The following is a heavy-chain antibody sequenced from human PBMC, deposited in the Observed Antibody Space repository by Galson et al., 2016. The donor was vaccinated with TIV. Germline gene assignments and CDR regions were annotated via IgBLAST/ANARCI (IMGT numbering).Heavy chain of an antibody. Sequence: SVKVSCKASGYTFINYAIRWVRQAPGQRLEWMGWINAANGDTKSSQKFQGRVTTTRDTSANMAYMELSSLRSEDTAVYYCAGSDAISGYYYHFDYWGQGTLVTVSS. CDR1: GYTFINYA. D-gene: IGHD3-22*01. J-gene: IGHJ4*02. CDR2: INAANGDT. CDR3: AGSDAISGYYYHFDY. V-gene: IGHV1-3*01.